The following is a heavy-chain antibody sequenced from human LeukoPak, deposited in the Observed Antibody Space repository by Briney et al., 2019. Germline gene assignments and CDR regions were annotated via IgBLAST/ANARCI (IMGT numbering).Heavy chain of an antibody. J-gene: IGHJ4*02. CDR3: ARLVGY. Sequence: SETLSLTCTVSNYSISISYCWGWIRQPPGKGLEWIGTVCHSGSTYYIPSLKSRVTISVDTSKNQFSLNLTSVTAADTAVYYCARLVGYWGQGTLVTVSS. CDR1: NYSISISYC. CDR2: VCHSGST. V-gene: IGHV4-38-2*02.